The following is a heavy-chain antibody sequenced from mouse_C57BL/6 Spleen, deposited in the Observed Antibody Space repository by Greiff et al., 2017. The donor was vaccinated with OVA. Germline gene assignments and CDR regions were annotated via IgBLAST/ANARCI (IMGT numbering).Heavy chain of an antibody. V-gene: IGHV1-26*01. CDR1: GYTFTDYY. CDR3: ARESLQKYFDV. Sequence: VQLQQSGPELVKPGASVKISCKASGYTFTDYYMNWVKQSPGKSLEWIGDINPNNGGTSYNQKFKGKATLTVDKSSSTAYMELRSLTSEDSAVYYCARESLQKYFDVWGTGTTVTVSS. CDR2: INPNNGGT. D-gene: IGHD5-1*01. J-gene: IGHJ1*03.